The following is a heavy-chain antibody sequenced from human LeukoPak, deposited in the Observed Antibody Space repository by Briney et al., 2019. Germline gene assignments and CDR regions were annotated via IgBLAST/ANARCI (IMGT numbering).Heavy chain of an antibody. CDR3: ARKVQLWLDYYGMDV. J-gene: IGHJ6*02. D-gene: IGHD5-18*01. CDR1: GFTFSSYG. V-gene: IGHV3-48*01. Sequence: GGSLRLSCAASGFTFSSYGMNWVRQAPGKGLEWVSHISSSSSTIYYADSVKGRFTISRDNAKNSLYLQMNSLRAEDTAVYYCARKVQLWLDYYGMDVWGQGTTVTVSS. CDR2: ISSSSSTI.